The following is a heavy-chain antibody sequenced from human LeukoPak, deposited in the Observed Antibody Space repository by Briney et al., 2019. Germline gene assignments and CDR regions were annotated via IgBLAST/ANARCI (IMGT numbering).Heavy chain of an antibody. J-gene: IGHJ6*03. Sequence: PSETLSLTCAVYGGSFSGCYWSWIRQPPGKGLEWIGEINHSGSTNYNPSLKSRVTISVDTSKNQFSLKLSSVTAADTAVYYCATLQLTRPYYYMDVWGKGTTVTVSS. D-gene: IGHD5-18*01. V-gene: IGHV4-34*01. CDR2: INHSGST. CDR3: ATLQLTRPYYYMDV. CDR1: GGSFSGCY.